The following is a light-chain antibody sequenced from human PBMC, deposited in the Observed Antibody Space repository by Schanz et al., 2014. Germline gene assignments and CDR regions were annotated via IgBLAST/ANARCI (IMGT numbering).Light chain of an antibody. CDR3: QQRDNWPLLT. V-gene: IGKV3D-20*02. CDR2: GAS. Sequence: EIVMTQSPGTLSLSPGERATLSCRASQSFSSSYFVWYQQKPGQAPRLLIYGASSRATGIPDRFSGSGSGTDFTLTISSLEPEDFAVYYCQQRDNWPLLTFGGGTKVEIK. CDR1: QSFSSSY. J-gene: IGKJ4*01.